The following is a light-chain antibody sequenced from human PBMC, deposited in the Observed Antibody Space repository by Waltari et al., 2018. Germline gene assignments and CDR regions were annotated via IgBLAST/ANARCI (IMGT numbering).Light chain of an antibody. Sequence: DIQMTQSPSSLSAFVGDRVTITCQASQHVSKYLICYQQKPGKAPNLLIYDASNLQRGVPSRFSGSGSGTQFTFTISSLQPEDIATDYCQQYYNVPRTFGQGTRLEIK. CDR2: DAS. J-gene: IGKJ5*01. CDR1: QHVSKY. CDR3: QQYYNVPRT. V-gene: IGKV1-33*01.